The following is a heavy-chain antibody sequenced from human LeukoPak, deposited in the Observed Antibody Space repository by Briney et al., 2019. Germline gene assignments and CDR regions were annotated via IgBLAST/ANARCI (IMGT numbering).Heavy chain of an antibody. Sequence: ASVTVSFKASGYTFTSYGISWLRQAPGQGLEWMGWISAYNGNTNYPQKLQGRVTMTTDTSTSTAYMELRSLRSDDTAVYYCAGARAVDLIDYWGQGTLVTVSS. V-gene: IGHV1-18*04. CDR3: AGARAVDLIDY. CDR1: GYTFTSYG. D-gene: IGHD4-23*01. J-gene: IGHJ4*02. CDR2: ISAYNGNT.